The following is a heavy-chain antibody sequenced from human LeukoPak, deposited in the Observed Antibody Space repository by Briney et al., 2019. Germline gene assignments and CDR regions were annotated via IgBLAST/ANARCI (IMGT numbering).Heavy chain of an antibody. J-gene: IGHJ4*02. CDR1: GYTFSNFD. CDR3: ARGPMGTAALY. D-gene: IGHD2-2*01. Sequence: ASVKVSCKASGYTFSNFDINWVRQAPGQGPEWMGWMNPVTGNAGSAQKFQGRVTLTRDMSISTAYMELSSLTFDDTAFYYCARGPMGTAALYWGQGTLITVSS. V-gene: IGHV1-8*01. CDR2: MNPVTGNA.